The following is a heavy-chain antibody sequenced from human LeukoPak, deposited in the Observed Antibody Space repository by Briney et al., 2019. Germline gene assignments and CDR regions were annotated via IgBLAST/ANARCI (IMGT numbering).Heavy chain of an antibody. D-gene: IGHD2-2*01. V-gene: IGHV1-2*02. CDR3: ARGGGYPDATDIVVVPAARWWYYYYMDV. CDR1: GYTFTGYY. Sequence: ASVKVSCKASGYTFTGYYMHWVRQAPGQGLEWMGWINPNSGGTNYAQKFQGRVTMTRDTSISTAYMELSRLRSDDTAVYYCARGGGYPDATDIVVVPAARWWYYYYMDVWGKGTTVTVSS. CDR2: INPNSGGT. J-gene: IGHJ6*03.